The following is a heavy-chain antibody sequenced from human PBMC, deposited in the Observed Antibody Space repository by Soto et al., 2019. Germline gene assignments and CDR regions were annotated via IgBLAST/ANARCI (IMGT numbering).Heavy chain of an antibody. CDR1: GGSISSYY. J-gene: IGHJ4*02. CDR2: IYYSGST. CDR3: ARGRWLQLIYFDY. Sequence: PSETLSLICTVSGGSISSYYWSWIRQPPGKGLEWIGCIYYSGSTNYNPSLKSRVTISVDTSKNQFSLNLRSVTAADTAVYYCARGRWLQLIYFDYWGQGTLVTVSS. D-gene: IGHD5-12*01. V-gene: IGHV4-59*01.